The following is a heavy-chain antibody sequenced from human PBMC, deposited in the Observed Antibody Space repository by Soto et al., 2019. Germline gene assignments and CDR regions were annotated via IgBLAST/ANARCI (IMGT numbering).Heavy chain of an antibody. CDR2: IYYSGST. V-gene: IGHV4-31*03. CDR3: ARRPAYSIRVGPMAFDI. Sequence: PSETLSLTCTVSGGSISSGGYYWSWIRQHPGKGLEWIGYIYYSGSTYYNPSLKSRVTISVDTSKNQFSLKLSSVTAEDTAVYYCARRPAYSIRVGPMAFDIWGQGTMVTVSS. D-gene: IGHD6-13*01. J-gene: IGHJ3*02. CDR1: GGSISSGGYY.